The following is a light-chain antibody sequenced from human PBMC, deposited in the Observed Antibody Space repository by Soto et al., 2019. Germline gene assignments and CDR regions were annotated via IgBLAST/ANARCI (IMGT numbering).Light chain of an antibody. Sequence: DIQLTQSPSFLSATVGDRVTITCRASQGISSYLAWYQQNPGKAPNLLIYAASTLQSGVPSRFSGSGSGTEFTLTISSLQPEDFATYYCQQISNYPWTFGQGTKLEIK. CDR2: AAS. V-gene: IGKV1-9*01. CDR1: QGISSY. J-gene: IGKJ1*01. CDR3: QQISNYPWT.